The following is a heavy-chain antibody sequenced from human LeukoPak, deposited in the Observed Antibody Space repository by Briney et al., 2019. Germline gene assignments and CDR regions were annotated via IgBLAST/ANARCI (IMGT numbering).Heavy chain of an antibody. CDR1: GYTFTSYG. CDR2: ISAYNGNT. D-gene: IGHD6-13*01. V-gene: IGHV1-18*01. CDR3: ARDTPSIAAAGLIDY. J-gene: IGHJ4*02. Sequence: ASVKVSCKASGYTFTSYGISWVRQAPGQGLEWMGWISAYNGNTNYAQKLQGRVIMTTDTSTSTAYMELRSLRAEDTAVYYCARDTPSIAAAGLIDYWGQGTLVTVSS.